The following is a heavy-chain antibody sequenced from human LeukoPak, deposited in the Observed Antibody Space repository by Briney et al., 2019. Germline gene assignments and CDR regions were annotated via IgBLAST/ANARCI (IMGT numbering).Heavy chain of an antibody. CDR2: IIPILGIA. D-gene: IGHD5-24*01. Sequence: SVKVSCKASGGTFSSYTISWVRQAPGQGLEWMGRIIPILGIANYAQKFQGRVTITADKSTSTAYMELSSLRSGDTAVYYCARATPGGLHGYSFDYWGQGTVVTVYS. CDR3: ARATPGGLHGYSFDY. CDR1: GGTFSSYT. J-gene: IGHJ4*02. V-gene: IGHV1-69*02.